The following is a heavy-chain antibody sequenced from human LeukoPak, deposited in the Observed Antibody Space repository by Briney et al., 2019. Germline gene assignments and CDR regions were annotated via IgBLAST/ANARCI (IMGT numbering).Heavy chain of an antibody. Sequence: GGSLRLSCAASGYTFSDYYMSWIREAPGKGLEWISYISISGSTIYYADSVKGRFTISRDNAKNSLYLQMNSLGAEDTAVYYCARMSIVVLTAPSIWGQGTMVTVSS. CDR2: ISISGSTI. CDR1: GYTFSDYY. V-gene: IGHV3-11*04. CDR3: ARMSIVVLTAPSI. J-gene: IGHJ3*02. D-gene: IGHD2-21*02.